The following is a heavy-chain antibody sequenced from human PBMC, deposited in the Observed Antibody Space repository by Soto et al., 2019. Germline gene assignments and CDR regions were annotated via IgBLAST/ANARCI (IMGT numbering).Heavy chain of an antibody. CDR1: EXTFSSYA. J-gene: IGHJ3*02. CDR3: AKPFRIAARPFDAFDI. Sequence: GASVKVSCKASEXTFSSYAINWVRQAPGQGLEWMGGIIPIFGTANYAQKFQGRVTITADESTSTAYMELSSLRSEDTAVYYCAKPFRIAARPFDAFDIWGQGTMVTVSS. V-gene: IGHV1-69*13. D-gene: IGHD6-6*01. CDR2: IIPIFGTA.